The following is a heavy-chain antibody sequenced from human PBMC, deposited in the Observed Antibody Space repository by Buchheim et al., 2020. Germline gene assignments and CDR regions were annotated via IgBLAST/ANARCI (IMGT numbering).Heavy chain of an antibody. Sequence: VASGGGLVQPGESLRLSCAASGFDFKKYWMSWLRQAPGKGLEWVANIKGDGSEKYYVDSVKGRFTISRDNYENSIYLQMSSLRVEDTAIYYWARDDSWNPPTQWGQG. CDR1: GFDFKKYW. J-gene: IGHJ4*02. D-gene: IGHD1-1*01. CDR2: IKGDGSEK. V-gene: IGHV3-7*01. CDR3: ARDDSWNPPTQ.